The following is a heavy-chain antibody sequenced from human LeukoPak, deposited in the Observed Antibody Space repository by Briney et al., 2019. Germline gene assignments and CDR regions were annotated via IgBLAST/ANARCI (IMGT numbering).Heavy chain of an antibody. Sequence: SETLSLTCTVSGGSISSYYWSWIRQPPGKGLEWIGYIYYSGSTNYNPSLKSRVTISVDTSKNQFSLKLSSVTAADTAVYYCARRSARGAHYYYYGMDVWGQGTTVTVSS. CDR2: IYYSGST. CDR3: ARRSARGAHYYYYGMDV. J-gene: IGHJ6*02. D-gene: IGHD3-10*01. CDR1: GGSISSYY. V-gene: IGHV4-59*08.